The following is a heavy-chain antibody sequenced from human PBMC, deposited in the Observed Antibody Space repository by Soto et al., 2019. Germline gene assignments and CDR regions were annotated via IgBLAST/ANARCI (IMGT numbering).Heavy chain of an antibody. CDR2: ISWNSGSI. CDR1: GFTFDDYA. J-gene: IGHJ4*02. Sequence: EVQLVESGGGLVQPGRSLRLSCAASGFTFDDYAMHWVRQAPGKGLEWVSGISWNSGSIGYADSVKGRFTISRDNAKNSLYLQMNSLRAEDTALYYCARDSYGSYYFDYWGQGTLVTVSS. CDR3: ARDSYGSYYFDY. V-gene: IGHV3-9*01. D-gene: IGHD5-18*01.